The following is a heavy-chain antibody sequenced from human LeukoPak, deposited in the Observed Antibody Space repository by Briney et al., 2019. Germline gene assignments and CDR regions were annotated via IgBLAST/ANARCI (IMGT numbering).Heavy chain of an antibody. Sequence: GGSLRLSCATSGFTFADYGMHWVRQAPGKGLEWVAFIRYDGKEKFCADSVKGRFTISKDNFENTLYLEMTRLRPEDTAVYYCARDLIRDIWFGESWGQGTLVTVSS. D-gene: IGHD3-10*01. V-gene: IGHV3-30*02. J-gene: IGHJ5*02. CDR1: GFTFADYG. CDR2: IRYDGKEK. CDR3: ARDLIRDIWFGES.